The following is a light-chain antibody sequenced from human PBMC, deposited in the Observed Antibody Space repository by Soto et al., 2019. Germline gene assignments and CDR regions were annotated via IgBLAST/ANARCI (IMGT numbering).Light chain of an antibody. V-gene: IGLV8-61*01. Sequence: HTVFAQESSFSVSPGGTVTLTCGLISGSVSTTNNTSWYQQTPGQPPRTLVYSISTRSSGVPDRFSGSILGKKAALTXTADQADDESDYYCALFMANGISVFGNGTKVTV. CDR3: ALFMANGISV. CDR1: SGSVSTTNN. J-gene: IGLJ1*01. CDR2: SIS.